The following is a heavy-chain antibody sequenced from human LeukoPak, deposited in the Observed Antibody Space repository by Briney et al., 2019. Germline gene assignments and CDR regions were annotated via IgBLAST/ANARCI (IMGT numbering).Heavy chain of an antibody. J-gene: IGHJ4*02. CDR3: AREIIELWLGTYYFDY. CDR1: GVSISSSSYY. Sequence: PSETLSLTCTVSGVSISSSSYYWGWIRQPPGKGLEWIGSIYYSGSTYYNPSLKSRVTISVDTSKNQFSLKLSSVTAADTAVYYCAREIIELWLGTYYFDYWGQGTLVTVSS. D-gene: IGHD3-10*01. CDR2: IYYSGST. V-gene: IGHV4-39*07.